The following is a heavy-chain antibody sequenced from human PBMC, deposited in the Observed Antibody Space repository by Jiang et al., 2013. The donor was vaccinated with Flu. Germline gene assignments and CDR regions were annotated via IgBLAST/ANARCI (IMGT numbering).Heavy chain of an antibody. V-gene: IGHV1-18*04. J-gene: IGHJ3*02. CDR1: GYTFTSYG. CDR2: ISAYNGNT. CDR3: ARDGRYFDWLSRNGAFDI. D-gene: IGHD3-9*01. Sequence: GAEVKKPGASVKVSCKASGYTFTSYGISWVRQAPGQGLEWMGWISAYNGNTNYAQKLQGRVTMTTDTSTSTAYMELRSLRSDDTAVYYCARDGRYFDWLSRNGAFDIVGPRDNGHRLF.